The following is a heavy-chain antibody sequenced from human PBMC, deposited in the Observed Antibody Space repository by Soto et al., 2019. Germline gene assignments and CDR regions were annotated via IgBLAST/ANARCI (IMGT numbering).Heavy chain of an antibody. Sequence: QTGGSLRLSCAASGFTFSSYGMNWVRQAPGKGLEWVAVISYDGRNKYYADAVKGRFTISRDNSKNTLYLQTNSLRAEDTAVYYCAKDRGALRWSEEHYYFDYWGQGTLVTVSS. CDR1: GFTFSSYG. CDR2: ISYDGRNK. J-gene: IGHJ4*02. CDR3: AKDRGALRWSEEHYYFDY. V-gene: IGHV3-30*18. D-gene: IGHD4-17*01.